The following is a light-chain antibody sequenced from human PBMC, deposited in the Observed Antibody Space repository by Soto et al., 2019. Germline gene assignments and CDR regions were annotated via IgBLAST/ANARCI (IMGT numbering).Light chain of an antibody. Sequence: SVLTKPPSVSGAPGQRVTISCTGSSSNIGAGYDVHWYQQLPGTAPKLLIYGNSNRPSGVPDRFSGSKSGTSASLAITGLQAEHEADYYCQSYDSSLSGSKVFGGGTKLTVL. CDR3: QSYDSSLSGSKV. CDR2: GNS. V-gene: IGLV1-40*01. J-gene: IGLJ2*01. CDR1: SSNIGAGYD.